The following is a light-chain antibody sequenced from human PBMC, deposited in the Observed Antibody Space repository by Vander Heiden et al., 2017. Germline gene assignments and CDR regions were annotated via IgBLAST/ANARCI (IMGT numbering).Light chain of an antibody. CDR1: QSISSW. Sequence: DIQLTQSPSTLSASVGDRVTITCRASQSISSWLAWYQQKPGKAPKLLIYKASSLESGVPSRFSGSGSGTEFTLTISSLQPDDFATYYCQQYNSYPYTFGQGTKLEIK. CDR3: QQYNSYPYT. V-gene: IGKV1-5*03. J-gene: IGKJ2*01. CDR2: KAS.